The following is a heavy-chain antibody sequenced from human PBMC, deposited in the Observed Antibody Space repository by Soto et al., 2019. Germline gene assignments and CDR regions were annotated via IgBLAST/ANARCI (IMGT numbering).Heavy chain of an antibody. Sequence: QVQLVQSGAEVKKPGASVKVSCKASGYTFTSYAMHWVRQAPGQRLEWMGWINAGNGNTKYSQKFQGRVTITRDTSASTAYMELSSLRSEDTAVYYCARRRGYSYDFDYWGQGTLVTVSS. D-gene: IGHD5-18*01. CDR3: ARRRGYSYDFDY. J-gene: IGHJ4*02. CDR2: INAGNGNT. CDR1: GYTFTSYA. V-gene: IGHV1-3*01.